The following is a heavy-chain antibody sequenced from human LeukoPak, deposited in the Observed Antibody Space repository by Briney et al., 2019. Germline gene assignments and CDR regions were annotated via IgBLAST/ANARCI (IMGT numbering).Heavy chain of an antibody. J-gene: IGHJ4*02. CDR2: INHSGST. Sequence: PSETLSLTCAVYGGSFSGYYWSWIRQPPGKGLEWIGEINHSGSTNYNPSLKSRVTISVDTSKNQFSLKLSSVTAADTAVYYCARARRVVAMNLDYWGQGTLVTVSS. D-gene: IGHD5-12*01. CDR1: GGSFSGYY. CDR3: ARARRVVAMNLDY. V-gene: IGHV4-34*01.